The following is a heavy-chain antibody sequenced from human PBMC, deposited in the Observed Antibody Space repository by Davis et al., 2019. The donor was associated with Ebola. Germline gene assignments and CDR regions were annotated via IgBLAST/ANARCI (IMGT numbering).Heavy chain of an antibody. J-gene: IGHJ4*02. CDR2: ISISVNYM. CDR3: ARHRGSGYNGALDY. D-gene: IGHD5-12*01. V-gene: IGHV3-21*01. CDR1: GFTFSSYT. Sequence: GESLKISCAASGFTFSSYTMSWVRQAPGKGLEWVSSISISVNYMFYADSVKGRFTISRDNGQNSLFLQMNSLREDDTAVYYCARHRGSGYNGALDYWGQGTLVTVSS.